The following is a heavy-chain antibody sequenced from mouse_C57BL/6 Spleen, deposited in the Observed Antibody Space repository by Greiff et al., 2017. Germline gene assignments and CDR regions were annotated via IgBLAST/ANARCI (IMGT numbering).Heavy chain of an antibody. D-gene: IGHD2-4*01. Sequence: QVQLQQSGPELVKPGASVKISCKASGYAFSSSWMNWVKQRPGKGLEWIGRIYPGDGDTNYNGKFKGKATLTADKSSSTAYMQLSSLTSEDSAVYFCARWGYDYDEGYAMDYWGQGTSVTVSS. V-gene: IGHV1-82*01. CDR2: IYPGDGDT. CDR3: ARWGYDYDEGYAMDY. J-gene: IGHJ4*01. CDR1: GYAFSSSW.